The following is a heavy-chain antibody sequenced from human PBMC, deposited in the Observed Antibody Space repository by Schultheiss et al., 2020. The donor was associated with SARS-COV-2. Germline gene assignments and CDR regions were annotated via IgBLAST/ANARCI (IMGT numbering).Heavy chain of an antibody. D-gene: IGHD1-26*01. J-gene: IGHJ3*02. Sequence: SQTLSLTCAVSGYSISSGYYWGWIRQPPGKGLEWIGEINHSGSTNYNPSLKSRVTISVDTSKNQFSLKLSSVTAADTAVYYCARAYSGTSHGGAFDIWGQGTMVTVSS. CDR3: ARAYSGTSHGGAFDI. CDR2: INHSGST. V-gene: IGHV4-38-2*01. CDR1: GYSISSGYY.